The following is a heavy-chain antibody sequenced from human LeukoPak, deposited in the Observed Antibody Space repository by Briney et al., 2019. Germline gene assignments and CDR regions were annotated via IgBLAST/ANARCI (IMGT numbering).Heavy chain of an antibody. V-gene: IGHV4-4*07. CDR3: ARGGNIFWSGYYDYFDS. CDR2: IYTSGRT. D-gene: IGHD3-3*01. CDR1: GGSIHSYY. J-gene: IGHJ4*02. Sequence: SETLSLTCNVSGGSIHSYYWNWIRQPAGKGLEWIGRIYTSGRTIYNPSLKSRVTMSVDASKNLLSLKVTSVNAADTAVYYCARGGNIFWSGYYDYFDSWGQGTLIIVSS.